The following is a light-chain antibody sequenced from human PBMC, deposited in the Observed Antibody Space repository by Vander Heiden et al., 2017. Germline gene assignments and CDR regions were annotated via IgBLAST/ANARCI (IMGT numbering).Light chain of an antibody. V-gene: IGLV3-21*02. CDR1: NIGSKS. CDR2: DDS. Sequence: SYVLTQPPSVSVAPGQTARITWGGNNIGSKSVHWYQQKPGQAPVLVVYDDSERPSGIPERFSGSNSGNTATLTISRVEAGDEADYYCQVWDSSSDHVVFGGGTKLTVL. CDR3: QVWDSSSDHVV. J-gene: IGLJ2*01.